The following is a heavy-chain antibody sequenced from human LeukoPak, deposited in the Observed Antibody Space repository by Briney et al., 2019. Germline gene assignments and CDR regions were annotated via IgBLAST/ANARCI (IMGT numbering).Heavy chain of an antibody. CDR2: ISGSGGST. J-gene: IGHJ3*02. D-gene: IGHD1-1*01. V-gene: IGHV3-23*01. CDR1: GFTFSSCA. CDR3: ARDQNGAFDI. Sequence: GGSLRLSCAASGFTFSSCAVSWVRQAPGKGLEWVSAISGSGGSTYYADSVRGRFTISRDNSKNTLYLQMNSLRAEDTAVYYCARDQNGAFDIWGQGTMVTVSS.